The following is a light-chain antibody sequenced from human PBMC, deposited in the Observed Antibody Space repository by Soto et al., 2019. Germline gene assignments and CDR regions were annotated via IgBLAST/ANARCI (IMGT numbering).Light chain of an antibody. CDR2: GAS. J-gene: IGKJ3*01. CDR3: QQYNDWPFT. V-gene: IGKV3-15*01. CDR1: QSVGSN. Sequence: EIVMTQSPATLSVSPGERATLSCRASQSVGSNLAWYQQKPGQAPRLLIYGASTRATGMPARLSGSGSGTEFTLTISSLQSEDSAVYYCQQYNDWPFTFGPGTKVDIK.